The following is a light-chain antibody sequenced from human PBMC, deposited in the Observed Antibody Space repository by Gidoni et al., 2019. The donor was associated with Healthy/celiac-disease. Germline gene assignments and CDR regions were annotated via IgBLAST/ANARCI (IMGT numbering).Light chain of an antibody. CDR1: QSISSY. Sequence: DIQMNQSPSSLSASVGDRVTITCRASQSISSYLTWYQQKPGKAPKLLIYSASSLQSGVPSRFSGSGSGTDFTLTISSLQPEDFATYYCQQSYSSRFGQGTRLEIK. CDR3: QQSYSSR. V-gene: IGKV1-39*01. J-gene: IGKJ5*01. CDR2: SAS.